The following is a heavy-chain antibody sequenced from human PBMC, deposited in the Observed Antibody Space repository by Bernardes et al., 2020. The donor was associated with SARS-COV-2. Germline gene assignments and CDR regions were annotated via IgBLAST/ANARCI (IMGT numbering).Heavy chain of an antibody. V-gene: IGHV1-24*01. Sequence: ASVKVSCKVSGSSLSEVSMHWVRQALGKGLEWMGSFDPEDGEAVYAQRFQGRITMTEDTSTDTAYLQLSRLRSEDTAIYYCATSQWLVVPDYWGPGTLITVSS. D-gene: IGHD6-19*01. CDR3: ATSQWLVVPDY. J-gene: IGHJ4*02. CDR1: GSSLSEVS. CDR2: FDPEDGEA.